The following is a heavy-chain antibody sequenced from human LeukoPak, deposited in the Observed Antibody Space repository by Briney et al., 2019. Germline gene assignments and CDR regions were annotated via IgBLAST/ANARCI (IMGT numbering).Heavy chain of an antibody. CDR2: IYYSGST. D-gene: IGHD4-17*01. Sequence: SETLSLTCTVSGGSISSYYWSWIRQPPGKGLEWIGYIYYSGSTNYNPSLKSRVTISVDTSKNQFSLKLSSVTAADTAVYYCARGEVYGDNGPGSRFDPWGQGTLVTVSS. V-gene: IGHV4-59*01. J-gene: IGHJ5*02. CDR1: GGSISSYY. CDR3: ARGEVYGDNGPGSRFDP.